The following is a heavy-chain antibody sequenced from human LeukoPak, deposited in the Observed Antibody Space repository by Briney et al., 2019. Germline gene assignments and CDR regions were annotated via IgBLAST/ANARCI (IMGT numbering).Heavy chain of an antibody. CDR2: INPNSGGT. CDR1: GYTFTGYY. J-gene: IGHJ4*02. Sequence: ASVKVSCKASGYTFTGYYMHWVRQAPGQGLEWMGWINPNSGGTNYAQKFQGRVTMTRDTSISTAYMELSRLRSDDTAVYYCARPPGSYDPFDYWGQGTLVTVSS. D-gene: IGHD1-26*01. CDR3: ARPPGSYDPFDY. V-gene: IGHV1-2*02.